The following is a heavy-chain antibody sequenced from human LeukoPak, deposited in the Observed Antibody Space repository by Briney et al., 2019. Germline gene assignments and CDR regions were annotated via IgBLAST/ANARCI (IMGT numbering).Heavy chain of an antibody. CDR3: AKDRCSSTSCCAIDY. CDR1: GFTFSSYG. J-gene: IGHJ4*02. D-gene: IGHD2-2*01. Sequence: QSGGSLRLSCAASGFTFSSYGMHWVRQAPGKGLEWVAVIWYDGSNKYYADSVKGRFTISRDNSKNTLYLQMNSLRAEDTAVYYCAKDRCSSTSCCAIDYWGQGTLVTVSS. CDR2: IWYDGSNK. V-gene: IGHV3-33*06.